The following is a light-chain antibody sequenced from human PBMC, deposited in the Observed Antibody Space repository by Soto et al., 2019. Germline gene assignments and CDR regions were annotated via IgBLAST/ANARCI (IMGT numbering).Light chain of an antibody. Sequence: EIVMTQSPLSLPVTPGEPASISCRSSQSLLHLNGYNYLDWYLQKPGQSPQVVIYLGSNRASGVPDRFSGSGSGTDFTLKISRVEAEDVGVYYCMQPLQSWTFGQGTKVDI. V-gene: IGKV2-28*01. CDR2: LGS. CDR1: QSLLHLNGYNY. CDR3: MQPLQSWT. J-gene: IGKJ1*01.